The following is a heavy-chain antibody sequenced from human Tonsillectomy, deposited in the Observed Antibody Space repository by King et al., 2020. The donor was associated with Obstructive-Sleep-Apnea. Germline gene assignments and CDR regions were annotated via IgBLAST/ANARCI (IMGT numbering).Heavy chain of an antibody. CDR2: ISSSSSYT. Sequence: VQLVESGGGLVKPGGSLRLSCAASGFTFSDYYMSWIRQAPGKGLEWVSYISSSSSYTNYADSVKGRFTISRDNAKHSLYLQMNRLRAEDTAVYYCARQVGATLFDYWGQGTLVTVSS. CDR1: GFTFSDYY. CDR3: ARQVGATLFDY. V-gene: IGHV3-11*06. J-gene: IGHJ4*02. D-gene: IGHD1-26*01.